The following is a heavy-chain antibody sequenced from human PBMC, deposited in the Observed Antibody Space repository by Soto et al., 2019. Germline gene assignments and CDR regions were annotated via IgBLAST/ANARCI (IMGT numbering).Heavy chain of an antibody. CDR3: ARESEDLTSNFDY. Sequence: GGSLRLSXAAPGFTFSRYSMNWVRQAPGKGLEWVSSISSTTNYIYYADSMKGRFTVSRDNAKNSVYLDMNSLSAEDTAVYYCARESEDLTSNFDYWGQGTLVTVSS. J-gene: IGHJ4*02. CDR2: ISSTTNYI. V-gene: IGHV3-21*01. CDR1: GFTFSRYS.